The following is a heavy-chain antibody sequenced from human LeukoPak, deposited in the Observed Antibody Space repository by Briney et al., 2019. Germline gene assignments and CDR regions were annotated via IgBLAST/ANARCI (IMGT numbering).Heavy chain of an antibody. V-gene: IGHV1-8*03. J-gene: IGHJ6*03. D-gene: IGHD5-18*01. CDR1: GYTFTSYD. CDR3: ARVPIQLRETRNYYYYYYMDV. Sequence: GASVKVSCKASGYTFTSYDINWVRQATGQGLEWMGWMNPNSGNTGYAQKFQGRVTITRNTSISTAYMELSSLRSEDTAVYYCARVPIQLRETRNYYYYYYMDVWGKGTTVTVSS. CDR2: MNPNSGNT.